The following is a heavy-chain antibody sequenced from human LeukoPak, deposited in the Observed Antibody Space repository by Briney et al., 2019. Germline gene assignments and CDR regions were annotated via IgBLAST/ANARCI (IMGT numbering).Heavy chain of an antibody. CDR1: GGSFSGYY. D-gene: IGHD3-10*01. CDR3: ARGRRVLLWFGSPIFDY. CDR2: INHSGST. V-gene: IGHV4-34*01. J-gene: IGHJ4*02. Sequence: SETLSLTCAVYGGSFSGYYWSWIRQPPGKGLEWIGEINHSGSTNYNPSLKSRVTISVDTSKNQLSLKLSSVTAADTAVYYCARGRRVLLWFGSPIFDYWGQGTLVTVSS.